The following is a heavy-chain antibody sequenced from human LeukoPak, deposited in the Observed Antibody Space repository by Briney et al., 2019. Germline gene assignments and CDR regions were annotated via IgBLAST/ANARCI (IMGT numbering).Heavy chain of an antibody. CDR1: GYSFSSFW. CDR2: LNEDGGIT. V-gene: IGHV3-74*01. CDR3: TRDIGGRSAY. J-gene: IGHJ4*02. Sequence: GGSLRLSCEGSGYSFSSFWMHWVRQAPGEGLVWVSRLNEDGGITNYADFAKGRFTIPRDNARNTLYLQMNSLSADDTAVYYCTRDIGGRSAYWGQGALVTVSS. D-gene: IGHD3-16*01.